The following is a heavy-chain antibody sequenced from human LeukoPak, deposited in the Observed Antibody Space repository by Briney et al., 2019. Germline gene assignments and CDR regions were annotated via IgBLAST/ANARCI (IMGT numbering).Heavy chain of an antibody. CDR1: GGTLSSYA. CDR2: IIPIFGTA. CDR3: ARSTPPELVNYYGMDV. Sequence: SVKVSCKASGGTLSSYAISWVRQAPGQGLEWMGGIIPIFGTANYAQKFQGRVTITADESTSTAYMELSSLRSEDTAVYYCARSTPPELVNYYGMDVWGQGTTVTVSS. J-gene: IGHJ6*02. D-gene: IGHD6-13*01. V-gene: IGHV1-69*13.